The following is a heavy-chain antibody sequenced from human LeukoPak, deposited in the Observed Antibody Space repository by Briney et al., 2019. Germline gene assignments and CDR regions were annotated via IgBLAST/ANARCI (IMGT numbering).Heavy chain of an antibody. CDR1: GGDFPSYA. D-gene: IGHD3-10*01. CDR3: ARDGSGSRRGLDYYYYGMDV. CDR2: LIPIFGTA. J-gene: IGHJ6*04. Sequence: ASVKFSFKASGGDFPSYAISWARPAPGQGLGWMGGLIPIFGTANYAQKFQGRVTITADKSTSTAYMELSSLRSEDTAVYYCARDGSGSRRGLDYYYYGMDVWGKGTTVTVSS. V-gene: IGHV1-69*06.